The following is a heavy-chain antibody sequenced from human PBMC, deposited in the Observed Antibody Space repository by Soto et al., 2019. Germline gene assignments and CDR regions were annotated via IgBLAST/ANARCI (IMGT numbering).Heavy chain of an antibody. V-gene: IGHV4-34*01. D-gene: IGHD1-26*01. J-gene: IGHJ4*02. Sequence: SETLSLTCAVYGGSFSGYYWSWIRQAPGRGLEWIGEINHSGSTNYNPSLKSRVTISLDTPRNQFSLKMSYVNAADTAVYYCARDSGSYNYGVHFDYWGQGTLVTVSS. CDR1: GGSFSGYY. CDR3: ARDSGSYNYGVHFDY. CDR2: INHSGST.